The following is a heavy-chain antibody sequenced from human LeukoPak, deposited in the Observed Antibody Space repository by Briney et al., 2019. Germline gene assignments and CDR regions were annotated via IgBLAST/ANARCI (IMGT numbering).Heavy chain of an antibody. V-gene: IGHV1-2*02. CDR2: INPKNGGT. J-gene: IGHJ6*03. CDR1: GYTFTAYY. Sequence: GASVKVSCKPSGYTFTAYYIHWVRQAPGQGLEWMGWINPKNGGTKYAQSFQGRFTMTTDTSTSTVYMELSRLGSDDTAVYYCARDPSHYYYTDVWGKGTTVTASS. CDR3: ARDPSHYYYTDV.